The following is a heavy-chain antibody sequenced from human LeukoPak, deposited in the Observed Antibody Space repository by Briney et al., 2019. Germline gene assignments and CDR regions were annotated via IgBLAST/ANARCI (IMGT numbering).Heavy chain of an antibody. CDR1: GGTFSSYA. Sequence: ASVKVSCKASGGTFSSYAISWVRQAPGQGLEWMGGIIPIFGTANYAQKFQGRVTITADKSTSTAYMELSSLRSEDTAVYYCARQRSSGYYFDYWGQGTLVTVSS. D-gene: IGHD3-22*01. CDR2: IIPIFGTA. V-gene: IGHV1-69*06. J-gene: IGHJ4*02. CDR3: ARQRSSGYYFDY.